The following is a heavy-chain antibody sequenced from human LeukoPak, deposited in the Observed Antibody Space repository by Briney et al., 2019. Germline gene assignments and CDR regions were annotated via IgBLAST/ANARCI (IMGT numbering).Heavy chain of an antibody. V-gene: IGHV1-69*05. J-gene: IGHJ4*02. D-gene: IGHD3-22*01. CDR3: ARNRGGFYDSSGYYYFDY. Sequence: GASVKVSCKASGGTFSSYAISWVRQATGQGLEWMGRIIPIFGTKNYAQKFQGRVTITTDESTSTAYMELSSLRSEDTAVYYCARNRGGFYDSSGYYYFDYWGQGTLVTVSS. CDR1: GGTFSSYA. CDR2: IIPIFGTK.